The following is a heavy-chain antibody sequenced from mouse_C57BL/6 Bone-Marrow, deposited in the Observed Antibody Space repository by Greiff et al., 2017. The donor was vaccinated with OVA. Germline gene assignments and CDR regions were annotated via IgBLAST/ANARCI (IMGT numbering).Heavy chain of an antibody. CDR1: GFNIKDDY. D-gene: IGHD1-1*01. J-gene: IGHJ4*01. CDR2: IDPENGDT. CDR3: TTLLRSIYYAMDY. Sequence: EVQLQQSGAELVRPGASVKLSCTASGFNIKDDYMHWVKQRPEQGLEWIGWIDPENGDTEYASKFQGKATITADPSSNTAYLQLSSLTSEDTAVYYCTTLLRSIYYAMDYWGQGTSVTVSS. V-gene: IGHV14-4*01.